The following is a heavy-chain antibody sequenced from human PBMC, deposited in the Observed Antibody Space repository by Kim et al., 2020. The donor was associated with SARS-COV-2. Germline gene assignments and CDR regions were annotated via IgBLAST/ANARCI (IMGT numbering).Heavy chain of an antibody. Sequence: GGSLRLSCAASGFSFSAYGMSWVLQAPGKGLEWLSLVSGNGVATYYADSVKGLFTISRDNSKNTLYLQMNSLRADDTAVYYCARKGQSGYFPFDYWGPGTLVTVSS. CDR2: VSGNGVAT. CDR1: GFSFSAYG. D-gene: IGHD3-22*01. J-gene: IGHJ4*02. V-gene: IGHV3-23*01. CDR3: ARKGQSGYFPFDY.